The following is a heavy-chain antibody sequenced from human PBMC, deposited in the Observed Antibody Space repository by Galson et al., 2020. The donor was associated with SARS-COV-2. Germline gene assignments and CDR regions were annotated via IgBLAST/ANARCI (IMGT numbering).Heavy chain of an antibody. Sequence: KMSGPTLVTPTQTLTLTCTFSGFSLSSSGVGVGWIRQPPGKALEWLALIYWDDDKRYSPSLKGRLTITKDTSKNQVVLTLTNMDPVDTATYYCARRVLLDDFDIWGHGTMVTVSS. CDR3: ARRVLLDDFDI. CDR2: IYWDDDK. J-gene: IGHJ3*02. V-gene: IGHV2-5*02. CDR1: GFSLSSSGVG.